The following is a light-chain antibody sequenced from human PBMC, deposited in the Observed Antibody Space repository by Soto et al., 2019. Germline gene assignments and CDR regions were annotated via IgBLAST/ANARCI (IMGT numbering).Light chain of an antibody. CDR3: SPYTCKQNPSV. J-gene: IGLJ1*01. Sequence: QSVLTQPASVSGSPGQSITISCTGTSSDVGGYNYVSWYQLHPGKAPKLMISAVTNRPSGVSSRFSGSKSGNTASLTISGLEPDDGADCYFSPYTCKQNPSVFRTGNQVNRP. CDR2: AVT. V-gene: IGLV2-14*01. CDR1: SSDVGGYNY.